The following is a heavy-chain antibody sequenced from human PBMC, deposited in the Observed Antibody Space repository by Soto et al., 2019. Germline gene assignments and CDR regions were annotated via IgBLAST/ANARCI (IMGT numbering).Heavy chain of an antibody. J-gene: IGHJ4*02. V-gene: IGHV3-74*01. CDR2: INSDGSST. D-gene: IGHD3-3*01. CDR1: GFTFSSYW. CDR3: ARAANKYDFWSGYWVYFDY. Sequence: GGSLRLSCTASGFTFSSYWMHWVRQAPGKGLVWVSRINSDGSSTSYADSVKGRFTISRDNAKNTLYLQMNSLRAEDTAVYYCARAANKYDFWSGYWVYFDYWGQGTLVTVSS.